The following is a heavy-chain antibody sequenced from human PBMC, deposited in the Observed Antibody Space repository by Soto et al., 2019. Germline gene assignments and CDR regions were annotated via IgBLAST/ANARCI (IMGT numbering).Heavy chain of an antibody. CDR2: FIPVYRTL. D-gene: IGHD3-3*01. J-gene: IGHJ4*02. CDR1: GGSFGKSA. V-gene: IGHV1-69*13. Sequence: SVKVSCKASGGSFGKSAINWVRQTPGQGLEWLGGFIPVYRTLNYAQKFQGRVTITADESTGTAYMTLSSLASDDTAVYYCATGVIWVGYFTVDSWGQGTRVTVSS. CDR3: ATGVIWVGYFTVDS.